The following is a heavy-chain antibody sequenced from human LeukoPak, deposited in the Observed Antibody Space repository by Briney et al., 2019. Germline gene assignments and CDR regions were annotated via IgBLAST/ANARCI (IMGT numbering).Heavy chain of an antibody. J-gene: IGHJ4*02. CDR3: ARDPYGDYYFDC. D-gene: IGHD4-17*01. CDR1: GFTFSSYY. Sequence: GGSLRLSRAASGFTFSSYYMSRVRQAPGKGLEWVANINQDGREKYYVDSVKGRFTLSRDNAKNSLYLQMNSLRAEDTAVYYCARDPYGDYYFDCWGQGTLVTVSS. V-gene: IGHV3-7*03. CDR2: INQDGREK.